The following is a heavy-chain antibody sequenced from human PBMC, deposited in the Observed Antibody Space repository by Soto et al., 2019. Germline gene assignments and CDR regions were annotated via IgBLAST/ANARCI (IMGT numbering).Heavy chain of an antibody. CDR1: GGSISSGDYY. J-gene: IGHJ5*02. CDR3: DRDKTYYYGSASYYNSFWFDP. Sequence: SETLSLTCTVSGGSISSGDYYWSWIRQPPGKGLEWIGYIYYSGSTYYNPSLKSRVTISVDTSKNQFSLKLSSVTAADTAVYYCDRDKTYYYGSASYYNSFWFDPWGQGTLVTVSS. D-gene: IGHD3-10*01. CDR2: IYYSGST. V-gene: IGHV4-30-4*01.